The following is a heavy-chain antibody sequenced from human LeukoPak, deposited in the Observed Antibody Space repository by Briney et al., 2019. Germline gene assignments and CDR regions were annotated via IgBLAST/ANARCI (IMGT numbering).Heavy chain of an antibody. V-gene: IGHV1-3*01. D-gene: IGHD6-13*01. J-gene: IGHJ4*02. CDR2: INAGNGNT. CDR3: ARGGALSSWDLDY. Sequence: ASVKVSCKASGYTFTSYAMHWVRQAPGQSLEWMGWINAGNGNTKYSQKLQGRVTMTTDTSTSTAYMELRSLRSDDTAVYYCARGGALSSWDLDYWGQGTLVSVSS. CDR1: GYTFTSYA.